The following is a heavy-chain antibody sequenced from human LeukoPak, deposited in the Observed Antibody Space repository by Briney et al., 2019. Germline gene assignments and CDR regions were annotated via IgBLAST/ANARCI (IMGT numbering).Heavy chain of an antibody. V-gene: IGHV3-7*01. CDR1: GFTFRSYW. CDR3: VRDGHNWNDCDY. D-gene: IGHD1-1*01. Sequence: GGSLRLSCVVSGFTFRSYWMSWVRQAPGKGLEWVANIKEDGSEKNYAGSVKGRFSVSRDNARNSLNLQINGLRAEDTAVYYCVRDGHNWNDCDYWGQGTLVTVAS. CDR2: IKEDGSEK. J-gene: IGHJ4*02.